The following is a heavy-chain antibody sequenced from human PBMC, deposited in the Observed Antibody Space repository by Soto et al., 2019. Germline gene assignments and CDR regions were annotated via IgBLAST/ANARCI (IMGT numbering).Heavy chain of an antibody. D-gene: IGHD6-13*01. V-gene: IGHV4-59*01. Sequence: SETLSLTCTVSGGSISSYYWSWIRQPPGKGLEWVGYIYYSGSTNYNPSLKSRVTISVDTSKNQFSLKLSSVTAADTAVYYCARESIAADATKNNWFDPWGQGTLVTVSS. CDR1: GGSISSYY. CDR3: ARESIAADATKNNWFDP. CDR2: IYYSGST. J-gene: IGHJ5*02.